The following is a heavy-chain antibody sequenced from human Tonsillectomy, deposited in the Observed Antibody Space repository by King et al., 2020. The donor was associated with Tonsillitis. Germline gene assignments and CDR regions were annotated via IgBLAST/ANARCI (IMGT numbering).Heavy chain of an antibody. CDR3: AKNPSITMVRGVIIIWFDP. CDR1: GFTFSSYA. Sequence: VQLVEFGGGLVQPGGSLRLSCAASGFTFSSYAMSWVRQAPGKGLELVSAIIGSGGVTYYADSGKGRFTISGDHSKQTLYLQMNSLRAEDTAVYYCAKNPSITMVRGVIIIWFDPWGQGTLVTVSS. CDR2: IIGSGGVT. V-gene: IGHV3-23*04. J-gene: IGHJ5*02. D-gene: IGHD3-10*01.